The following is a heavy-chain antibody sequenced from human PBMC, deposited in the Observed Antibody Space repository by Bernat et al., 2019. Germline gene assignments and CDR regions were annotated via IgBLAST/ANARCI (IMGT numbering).Heavy chain of an antibody. CDR1: GFMFSSYA. V-gene: IGHV3-23*04. D-gene: IGHD2/OR15-2a*01. Sequence: VQLVESGGGLVQPGGSLRVSCGASGFMFSSYAMSWVRQAPGKGLEWVSSISGSGGTTYYADSVKGRFTISRDNSKNTLYLQMNSLRAEDTAVYYCVKEDGNSPPNAFDIWGHGTMVTVSS. CDR2: ISGSGGTT. J-gene: IGHJ3*02. CDR3: VKEDGNSPPNAFDI.